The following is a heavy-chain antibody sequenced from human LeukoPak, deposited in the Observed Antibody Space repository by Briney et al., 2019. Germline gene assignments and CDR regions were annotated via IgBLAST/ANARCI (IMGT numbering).Heavy chain of an antibody. CDR2: VSPILGDP. CDR3: ASLPVEYTSSSRLS. Sequence: VASVKVSCKASGGTFSRDAVNWVRQAPGQGLEWMGGVSPILGDPNYAQKFQDRVTITADESTNTAYMELRSLRYEDTAIYYCASLPVEYTSSSRLSWGQGSQVTVSS. V-gene: IGHV1-69*10. CDR1: GGTFSRDA. D-gene: IGHD2/OR15-2a*01. J-gene: IGHJ4*02.